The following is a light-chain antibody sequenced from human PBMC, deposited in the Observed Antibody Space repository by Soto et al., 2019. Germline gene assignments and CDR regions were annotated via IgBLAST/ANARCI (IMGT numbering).Light chain of an antibody. V-gene: IGLV8-61*01. CDR1: SDSVSTNYY. J-gene: IGLJ2*01. CDR2: STN. Sequence: QTVVTQEPSFSVSPGGTVTLTCGLSSDSVSTNYYPSWYQQTPGQAPRTLIYSTNTRSSGVPDRFSGPILGNKAALTITGAQADDESDYYCALYMGSGIWVFGGGTKLTVL. CDR3: ALYMGSGIWV.